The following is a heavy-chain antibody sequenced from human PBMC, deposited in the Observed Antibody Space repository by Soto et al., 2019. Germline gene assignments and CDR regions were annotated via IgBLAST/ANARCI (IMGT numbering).Heavy chain of an antibody. D-gene: IGHD3-16*01. Sequence: QVQLVQSGAEVKKPGASVKVSCKASGYSFTRYGISWVRQAPGQGLAWMGWISGYNANTNYPENLQGRVTMNTDTSTSTAYMGGRNLISADAAVYYCARMGDVPYYYYGLDVWGQGTTVTVSS. V-gene: IGHV1-18*01. J-gene: IGHJ6*02. CDR1: GYSFTRYG. CDR2: ISGYNANT. CDR3: ARMGDVPYYYYGLDV.